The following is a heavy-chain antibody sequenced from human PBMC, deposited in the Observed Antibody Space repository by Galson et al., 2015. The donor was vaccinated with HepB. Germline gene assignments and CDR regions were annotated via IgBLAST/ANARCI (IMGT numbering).Heavy chain of an antibody. CDR2: IWYDGSNK. Sequence: SLRLSCAASGFTFSSYGMHWVRQAPGKGLEWVAVIWYDGSNKYYADSVKGRFTISRDNSKNTLYLQMNSLRAEDTAVYYCARDHYDSSGYSWYFDLWGRGTLVTVSS. CDR3: ARDHYDSSGYSWYFDL. D-gene: IGHD3-22*01. CDR1: GFTFSSYG. J-gene: IGHJ2*01. V-gene: IGHV3-33*08.